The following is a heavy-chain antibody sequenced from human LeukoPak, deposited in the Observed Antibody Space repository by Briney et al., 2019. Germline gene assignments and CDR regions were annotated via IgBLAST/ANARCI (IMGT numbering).Heavy chain of an antibody. CDR3: ARPRVLASPVYY. CDR1: GYSFTSYW. J-gene: IGHJ4*02. V-gene: IGHV5-51*01. Sequence: GESLKISCKGSGYSFTSYWIGWVRQMPGKGLEWMGIINGGDSDTRYSPSFQGQVTITADKSISTAYLQWRSLKASDTAMYYCARPRVLASPVYYWGQGTLVTVSS. D-gene: IGHD2-2*01. CDR2: INGGDSDT.